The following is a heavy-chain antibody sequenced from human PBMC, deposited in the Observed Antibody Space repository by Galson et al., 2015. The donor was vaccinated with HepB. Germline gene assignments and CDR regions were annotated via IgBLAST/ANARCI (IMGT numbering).Heavy chain of an antibody. V-gene: IGHV3-23*01. CDR1: GFTFSSYA. CDR3: ARSGPSSSAELDY. Sequence: SLRLSCAASGFTFSSYATSWVRQAPGKGLEWVSRVGAGGGSTYYADSVKGRFTISRDNSKSTLYLQMNSLRADDTAVYYCARSGPSSSAELDYWGQGTLVTVSS. CDR2: VGAGGGST. J-gene: IGHJ4*02. D-gene: IGHD6-6*01.